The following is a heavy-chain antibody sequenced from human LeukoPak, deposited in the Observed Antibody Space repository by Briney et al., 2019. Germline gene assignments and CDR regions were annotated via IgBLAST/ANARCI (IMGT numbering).Heavy chain of an antibody. V-gene: IGHV1-8*01. CDR2: MNPNSGNT. D-gene: IGHD3-22*01. CDR3: ASLTYYYDSSGYYYDGALDI. Sequence: ASVKVSYKASGYTFTSYDINWVRQATGQGLEWMGWMNPNSGNTGYAQKFQGRVTMTRNTSISTAYMELSSLRSEDTAVYYCASLTYYYDSSGYYYDGALDIWGQGTMVTVSS. J-gene: IGHJ3*02. CDR1: GYTFTSYD.